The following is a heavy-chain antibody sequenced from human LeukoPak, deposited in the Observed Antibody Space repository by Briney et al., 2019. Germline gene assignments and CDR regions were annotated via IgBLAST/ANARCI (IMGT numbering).Heavy chain of an antibody. D-gene: IGHD1-1*01. V-gene: IGHV3-15*01. J-gene: IGHJ4*02. CDR1: GFTLSNAW. CDR2: IKSKTDGGTT. Sequence: GGSLRLSCAASGFTLSNAWMSWVRQAPGKGLEWVGRIKSKTDGGTTDYAAPVKGRFTISRDDSKNTLYLQMNSLKTEDTAVYYCTTDGGTTGTTSLIDYWGQGTLVTVSS. CDR3: TTDGGTTGTTSLIDY.